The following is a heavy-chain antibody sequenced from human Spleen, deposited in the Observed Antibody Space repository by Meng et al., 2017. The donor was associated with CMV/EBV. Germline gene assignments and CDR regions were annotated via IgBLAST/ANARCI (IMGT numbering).Heavy chain of an antibody. Sequence: VACRASGYTFTSHGITWVRQAPGQGLEWMGWISPSIGSTNYAQKLEGRVTMTTDRSTTTAYLELRSLRYDDTAVYFCARGTGIFDYWGQGTLVTVSS. J-gene: IGHJ4*02. CDR2: ISPSIGST. CDR1: GYTFTSHG. V-gene: IGHV1-18*04. D-gene: IGHD7-27*01. CDR3: ARGTGIFDY.